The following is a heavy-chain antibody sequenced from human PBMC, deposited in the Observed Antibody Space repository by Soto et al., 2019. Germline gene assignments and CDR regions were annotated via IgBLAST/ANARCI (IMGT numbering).Heavy chain of an antibody. V-gene: IGHV3-30*03. J-gene: IGHJ6*02. CDR3: ATTDYYYYGMDV. D-gene: IGHD1-1*01. CDR2: ISYDGSNK. CDR1: GFTFSSYS. Sequence: QVQLVESGGGVVQPGRSLRLSCAASGFTFSSYSMHWVRQAPGKGLEWVAVISYDGSNKYYADSVKGRFTISRDNSKNTLYLQMNSLRAEDTAVYYCATTDYYYYGMDVWGQGTTVTVSS.